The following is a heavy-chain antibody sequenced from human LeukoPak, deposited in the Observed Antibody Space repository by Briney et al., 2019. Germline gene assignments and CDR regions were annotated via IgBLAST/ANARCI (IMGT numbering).Heavy chain of an antibody. J-gene: IGHJ4*02. V-gene: IGHV3-30*02. CDR2: IRYDGSNK. CDR1: GFTFSSYG. Sequence: GGSLRLSCAASGFTFSSYGMHWVRQAPGKGLEWVAFIRYDGSNKYYADSVKGRFTISRDNSKNTLYLQMNSLRAEDTAVYYCARGSTIFGVAYFDYWGQGTLVTVSS. D-gene: IGHD3-3*01. CDR3: ARGSTIFGVAYFDY.